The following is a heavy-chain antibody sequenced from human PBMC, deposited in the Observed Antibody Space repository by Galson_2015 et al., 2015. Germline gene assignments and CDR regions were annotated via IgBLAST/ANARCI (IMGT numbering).Heavy chain of an antibody. CDR1: GGSFSGYY. Sequence: SETLSLTCAVDGGSFSGYYWSWIRQPPGKGLEWIGAINTFGSTNFNPSLKPRVTLSKDTSNKQFSLKLTSVTAADTAVYFCARGPSKHQLLRGAVDLWGQGTLVTVSP. V-gene: IGHV4-34*01. CDR2: INTFGST. J-gene: IGHJ5*02. CDR3: ARGPSKHQLLRGAVDL. D-gene: IGHD1-26*01.